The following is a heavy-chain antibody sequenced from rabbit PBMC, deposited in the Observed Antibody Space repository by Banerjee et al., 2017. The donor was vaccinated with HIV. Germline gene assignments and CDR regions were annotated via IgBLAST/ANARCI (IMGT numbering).Heavy chain of an antibody. D-gene: IGHD4-1*01. CDR1: GFSLSSYG. V-gene: IGHV1S13*01. Sequence: QEQLEEFGGGLVTAGGTLTLTCTVSGFSLSSYGVSWVRQAPGKGLEWIGIISSGGNTYYASWVNGRFTISRSTSLNTVVLKMTSLTAADTATYFCARDLAGVIGWNFKLWGQGSLVTVS. J-gene: IGHJ4*01. CDR2: ISSGGNT. CDR3: ARDLAGVIGWNFKL.